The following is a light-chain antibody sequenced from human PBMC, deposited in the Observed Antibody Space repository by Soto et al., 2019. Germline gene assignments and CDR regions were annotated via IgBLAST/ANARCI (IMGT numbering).Light chain of an antibody. CDR1: TGPVTSGFY. CDR3: LLYSGGSYV. V-gene: IGLV7-43*01. CDR2: STT. Sequence: QTVVTQEPSLTVSPGGRVTLTCASSTGPVTSGFYLHWVQQKPGQAPRTLIYSTTNKHSWTPARFSGSLLGGKSALTLSGVLPEDEADYYCLLYSGGSYVFGAGTKLTVL. J-gene: IGLJ1*01.